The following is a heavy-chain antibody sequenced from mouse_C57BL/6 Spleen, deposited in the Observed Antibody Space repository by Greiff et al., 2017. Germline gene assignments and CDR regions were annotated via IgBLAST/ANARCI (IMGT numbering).Heavy chain of an antibody. D-gene: IGHD1-1*01. CDR2: IHPNSGST. Sequence: VQLQQPGAELVKPGASVKLSCKASGYTFTSYWMHWVKQRPGQGLEWIGMIHPNSGSTNYNEKFKSKATLTVDKSSSTAYMQLSSLTSEDSAVYYWARSLYYGSSYDYAMDYWGQGTSVTVSS. CDR1: GYTFTSYW. J-gene: IGHJ4*01. CDR3: ARSLYYGSSYDYAMDY. V-gene: IGHV1-64*01.